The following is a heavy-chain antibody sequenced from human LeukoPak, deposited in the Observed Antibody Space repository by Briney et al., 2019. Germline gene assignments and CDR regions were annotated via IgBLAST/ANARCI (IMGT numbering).Heavy chain of an antibody. J-gene: IGHJ4*02. D-gene: IGHD2-8*01. V-gene: IGHV3-23*01. CDR2: ISGSGGST. Sequence: GGSLRLSCAASGFTFSDYYMSWVRQAPGKGLEWVSAISGSGGSTYYADSVKGRFTISRDNSKNTLYLQMNSLRAEDTAVYYCAGYCTNGVCYTGSGYWGQGTLVTVSS. CDR3: AGYCTNGVCYTGSGY. CDR1: GFTFSDYY.